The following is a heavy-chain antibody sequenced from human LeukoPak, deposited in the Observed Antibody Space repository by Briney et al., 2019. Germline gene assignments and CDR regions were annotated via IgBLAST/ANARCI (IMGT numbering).Heavy chain of an antibody. Sequence: SETLSLTCAASGGSISSGGYSWSWIRQPPGKGLERIGYIYHSGSTYYNPSLRSRVTISVDRSKNQFSLKLSSVTAADTAVYYCARVNYYDSSGPFDYWGQGTLVTVSS. CDR1: GGSISSGGYS. CDR2: IYHSGST. CDR3: ARVNYYDSSGPFDY. D-gene: IGHD3-22*01. V-gene: IGHV4-30-2*01. J-gene: IGHJ4*02.